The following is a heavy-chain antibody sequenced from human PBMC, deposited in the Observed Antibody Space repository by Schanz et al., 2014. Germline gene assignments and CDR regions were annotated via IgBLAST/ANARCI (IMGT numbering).Heavy chain of an antibody. CDR1: GGDIGNYY. Sequence: QVPLQESGPGLVKPSETLSLTCSVSGGDIGNYYWSWIRQPPGKGLEWIGYIHQSGGTNYNPSLKSRVTILVDPSKNQFSLRLTSLTAADTAVYYCAKFLYDDPSWGQGTLVTVSS. J-gene: IGHJ5*02. CDR3: AKFLYDDPS. D-gene: IGHD3-3*01. V-gene: IGHV4-59*08. CDR2: IHQSGGT.